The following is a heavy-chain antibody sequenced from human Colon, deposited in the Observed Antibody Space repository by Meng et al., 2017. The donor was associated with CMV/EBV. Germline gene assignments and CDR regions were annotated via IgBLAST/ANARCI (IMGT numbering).Heavy chain of an antibody. CDR2: ISGNGINT. D-gene: IGHD3-22*01. CDR3: AKDVHSSAFGFAEAFDI. J-gene: IGHJ3*02. Sequence: GGSLRLSCVASGFDFNFYAMTWVHQAPGKGLEWVSLISGNGINTYYADSVKGRFTISRDNSRNTLYLQMNSLRAEDTAVYYCAKDVHSSAFGFAEAFDIWGQGTKVTVSS. V-gene: IGHV3-23*01. CDR1: GFDFNFYA.